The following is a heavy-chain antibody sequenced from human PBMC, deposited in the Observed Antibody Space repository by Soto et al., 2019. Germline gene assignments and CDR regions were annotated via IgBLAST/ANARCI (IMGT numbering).Heavy chain of an antibody. Sequence: PGESLKISCKGSGYSFTSYWIGWVRQMPGKGLEWMGIIYPGDSDTRYSPSFQGQVTISADKSISTAYLQWSSLKASDTAMYYCARQAFRSSSRICFDYWGQGTLVTVSS. J-gene: IGHJ4*02. D-gene: IGHD6-13*01. V-gene: IGHV5-51*01. CDR1: GYSFTSYW. CDR2: IYPGDSDT. CDR3: ARQAFRSSSRICFDY.